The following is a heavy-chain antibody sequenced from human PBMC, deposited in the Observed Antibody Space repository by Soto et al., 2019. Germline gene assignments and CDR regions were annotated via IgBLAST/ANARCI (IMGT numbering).Heavy chain of an antibody. CDR3: ARAPYELLAYYYYGMDV. Sequence: ASVKVSCKASGYTFTIYGIIWVRQAPGQGLEWMGWISAYNGNTNYAQKLQGRVTMTTDTSTSTAYMELRSLRSDDTAVYYCARAPYELLAYYYYGMDVWGQGTTVTVSS. CDR1: GYTFTIYG. D-gene: IGHD2-15*01. J-gene: IGHJ6*02. CDR2: ISAYNGNT. V-gene: IGHV1-18*01.